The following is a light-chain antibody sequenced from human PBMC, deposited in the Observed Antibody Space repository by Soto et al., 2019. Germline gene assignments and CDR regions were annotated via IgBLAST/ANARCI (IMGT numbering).Light chain of an antibody. Sequence: EVVSTKYPGTLSLSPGERATLSCRASQSVSRSFLAWYQQKPGQAPRLLIYGASSRATGIPDRFSGSGSGTDFTLTISRLEPEDFAVYYCQQYGSSPRTFGQGTKVEIK. J-gene: IGKJ1*01. CDR3: QQYGSSPRT. V-gene: IGKV3-20*01. CDR1: QSVSRSF. CDR2: GAS.